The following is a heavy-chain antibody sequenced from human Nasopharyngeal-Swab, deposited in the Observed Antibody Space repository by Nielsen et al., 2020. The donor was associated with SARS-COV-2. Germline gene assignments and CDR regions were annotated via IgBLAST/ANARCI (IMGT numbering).Heavy chain of an antibody. CDR3: TGIVVVPAAEDYYYGMDV. D-gene: IGHD2-2*01. CDR2: ISTSSTTI. CDR1: GFTFSSYS. V-gene: IGHV3-48*02. Sequence: GESLKISCAASGFTFSSYSMNWVRQAPGKGLEWVSYISTSSTTIYYADSVKGRFTISRDNAKNSLYLQMNSLRDEDTAVYYCTGIVVVPAAEDYYYGMDVWGQGTTVTASS. J-gene: IGHJ6*02.